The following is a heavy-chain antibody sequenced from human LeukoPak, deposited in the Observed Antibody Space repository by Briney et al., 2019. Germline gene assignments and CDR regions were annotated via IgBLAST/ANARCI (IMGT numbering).Heavy chain of an antibody. CDR1: GDSISAYY. V-gene: IGHV4-4*07. D-gene: IGHD5-12*01. J-gene: IGHJ5*01. Sequence: PSETLSLTCTVSGDSISAYYWSWIRQPAGRGLEWIGRIHAGGSTRYNPSLKSRVTMSVDTSKNQFSLKLTSVTAADTALYFCARGMSAAYDYNWFDSWGQGTLVTVSS. CDR3: ARGMSAAYDYNWFDS. CDR2: IHAGGST.